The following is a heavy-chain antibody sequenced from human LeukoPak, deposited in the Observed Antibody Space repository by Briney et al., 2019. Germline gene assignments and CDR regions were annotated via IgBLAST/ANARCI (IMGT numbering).Heavy chain of an antibody. V-gene: IGHV3-23*01. Sequence: PGGFLRLSCAASGFTFSRLAMTWVRQAPGKGLEWVSAISGSGGSTYYADSVKGRFTISRDNSKNTLYLQMNSLRAEDTAVYYCVMIYDSITIFGVVMSRDYWGQGTLVTVSS. D-gene: IGHD3-3*01. CDR1: GFTFSRLA. J-gene: IGHJ4*02. CDR3: VMIYDSITIFGVVMSRDY. CDR2: ISGSGGST.